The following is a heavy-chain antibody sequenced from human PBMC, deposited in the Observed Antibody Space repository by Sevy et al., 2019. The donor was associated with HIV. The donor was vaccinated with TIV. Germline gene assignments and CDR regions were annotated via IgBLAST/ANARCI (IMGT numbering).Heavy chain of an antibody. CDR1: GFTFGSYA. J-gene: IGHJ4*02. D-gene: IGHD3-16*01. Sequence: GGSLRLSCTASGFTFGSYAMHWVRQAPGKGLEWMAVISYAGSNRYYADSVRGRFTISRDNSKNTLYLQMNSLRAEDTAVYYCARDGGGSADYWGQGTLVTVSS. V-gene: IGHV3-30-3*01. CDR3: ARDGGGSADY. CDR2: ISYAGSNR.